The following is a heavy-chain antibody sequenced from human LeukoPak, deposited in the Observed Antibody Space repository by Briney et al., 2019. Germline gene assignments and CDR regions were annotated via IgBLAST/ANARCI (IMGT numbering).Heavy chain of an antibody. D-gene: IGHD1-26*01. CDR1: GFTFSSYA. CDR2: ISYDGSNK. CDR3: ARDRSGSQYYMDV. V-gene: IGHV3-30-3*01. Sequence: GRSLRLSCAASGFTFSSYAMHWVRQAPGKGLEWVAVISYDGSNKYYADSVKGRFTISRDNARNTLYLQMNSLRAEDTAVYYCARDRSGSQYYMDVWGKGATVTVSS. J-gene: IGHJ6*03.